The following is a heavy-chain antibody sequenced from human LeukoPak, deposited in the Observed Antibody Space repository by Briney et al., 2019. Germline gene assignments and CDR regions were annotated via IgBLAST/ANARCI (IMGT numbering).Heavy chain of an antibody. V-gene: IGHV3-74*01. CDR1: GFTFSSYW. J-gene: IGHJ3*02. CDR2: INSDGSST. D-gene: IGHD7-27*01. CDR3: AREAREPGMEVGAFDI. Sequence: PGGSLRLSCAASGFTFSSYWMHWVRHAPGKGLVWVSRINSDGSSTSFADSVKGRFTISRDNAKNTLYLQMNSLRAEDTAVYYCAREAREPGMEVGAFDIWGQGTMVTVSS.